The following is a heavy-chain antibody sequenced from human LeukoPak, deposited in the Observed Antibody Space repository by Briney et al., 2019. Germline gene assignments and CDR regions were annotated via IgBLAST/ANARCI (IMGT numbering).Heavy chain of an antibody. CDR1: GYTFTGYY. CDR3: ARDPHSFGFDY. J-gene: IGHJ4*02. Sequence: ASVKVSCKASGYTFTGYYMPWVRQAPGQGLEWMGWINPNSGGTNYAQKFQGRVTVTRDTSISTAYMELSRLRSEDTAVYYCARDPHSFGFDYWGQGTLVTVSS. D-gene: IGHD3-3*01. V-gene: IGHV1-2*02. CDR2: INPNSGGT.